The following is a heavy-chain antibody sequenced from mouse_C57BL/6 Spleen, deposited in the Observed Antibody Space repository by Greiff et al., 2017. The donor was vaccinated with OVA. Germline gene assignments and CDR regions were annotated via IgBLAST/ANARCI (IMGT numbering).Heavy chain of an antibody. D-gene: IGHD3-3*01. Sequence: EVMLVESGGGLVKPGGSLKLSCAASGFTFSSYAMSWVRQTPEKRLEWVATISDGGSYTYYPDNVKGRFTFSRDNAKNNLYLQMSHLKSEDTAMYYGARALGDIDGRSYYVGYWGQGTTLKVSS. CDR2: ISDGGSYT. J-gene: IGHJ2*01. V-gene: IGHV5-4*03. CDR1: GFTFSSYA. CDR3: ARALGDIDGRSYYVGY.